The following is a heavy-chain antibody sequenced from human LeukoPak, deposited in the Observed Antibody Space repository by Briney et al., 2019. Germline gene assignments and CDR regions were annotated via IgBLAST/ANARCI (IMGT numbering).Heavy chain of an antibody. J-gene: IGHJ6*02. CDR3: ARLADYYDFWSGSSEMDV. V-gene: IGHV4-34*01. D-gene: IGHD3-3*01. CDR2: INHSGST. Sequence: SETLSLTCAVYGGSFSGYYWSWIRQPPGKGLEWIGEINHSGSTNYNPSLKSRVTISVDTSKNQFSLKLSSVTAADTAVYYCARLADYYDFWSGSSEMDVWGQGTTVTASS. CDR1: GGSFSGYY.